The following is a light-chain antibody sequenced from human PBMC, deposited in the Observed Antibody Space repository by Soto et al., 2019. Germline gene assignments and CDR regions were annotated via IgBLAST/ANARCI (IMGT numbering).Light chain of an antibody. V-gene: IGKV3-20*01. CDR3: QQDGSSPLYT. J-gene: IGKJ2*01. CDR1: QSVSSSY. CDR2: GAS. Sequence: EIVLTQSPGTPSLSPGEIATLSCRASQSVSSSYLAWYQQKSGQAPRLLIYGASSRATGIPDRFSGSGSGTDFTLTISRLEPEDLAVYYCQQDGSSPLYTFGQGTKLEIK.